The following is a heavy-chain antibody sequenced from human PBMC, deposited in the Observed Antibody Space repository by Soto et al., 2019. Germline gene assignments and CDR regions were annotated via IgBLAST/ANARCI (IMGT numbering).Heavy chain of an antibody. CDR1: GYTFTSYG. D-gene: IGHD3-22*01. CDR3: ARNRYDSSGYYAYYYGMDV. CDR2: ISAYNGNT. Sequence: QVQLVQSGAEVKKTGASVKVSCKASGYTFTSYGISWVRQAPGQGLEWMGWISAYNGNTNYAQMFQGRVTMTTDTCTSTAYMELRSLRLDDRAVYYCARNRYDSSGYYAYYYGMDVGGQGTTVTVSS. V-gene: IGHV1-18*04. J-gene: IGHJ6*02.